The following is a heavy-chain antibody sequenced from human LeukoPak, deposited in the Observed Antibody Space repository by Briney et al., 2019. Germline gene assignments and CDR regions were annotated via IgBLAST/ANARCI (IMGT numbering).Heavy chain of an antibody. Sequence: PSETLSLTCAVSGGSINSDWWSWIRLPPGKGLEWIGEIFHSGSTNFNPSLRSRVTISLDKSKNQFSLKLTSVTAADTAAYYCARGPRVWGQGTTVTVSS. CDR2: IFHSGST. V-gene: IGHV4-4*02. CDR1: GGSINSDW. CDR3: ARGPRV. J-gene: IGHJ6*02.